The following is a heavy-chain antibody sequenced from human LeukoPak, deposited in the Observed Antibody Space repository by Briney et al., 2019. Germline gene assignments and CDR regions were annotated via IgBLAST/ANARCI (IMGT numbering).Heavy chain of an antibody. D-gene: IGHD3-22*01. CDR3: AREPSGGYFFVD. CDR2: IYYSGST. Sequence: PSETLSLTCTISGGSLSTHYWSWIRQPPGKGLEWIGHIYYSGSTNYNPSLKSRVTISEDTSKNQFSLRLSPVTAADTAVYYCAREPSGGYFFVDWGQGTLVTVSS. CDR1: GGSLSTHY. V-gene: IGHV4-59*11. J-gene: IGHJ4*02.